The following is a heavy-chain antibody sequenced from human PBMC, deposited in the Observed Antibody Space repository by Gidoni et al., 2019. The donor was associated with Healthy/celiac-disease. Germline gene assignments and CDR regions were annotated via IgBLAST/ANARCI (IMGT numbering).Heavy chain of an antibody. Sequence: EVQLLESGGGLVQPGGSLRLSCAASGFTFSSYAMSWVRQAPGKGLEWVSAISGSGGSTYYADSVKGRFTISRDNSKNTLYLQMNSLRAGNTAVYYCAKSGQIVVVTAMDYWGQGPLVTVSS. CDR3: AKSGQIVVVTAMDY. CDR1: GFTFSSYA. D-gene: IGHD2-21*02. J-gene: IGHJ4*02. V-gene: IGHV3-23*01. CDR2: ISGSGGST.